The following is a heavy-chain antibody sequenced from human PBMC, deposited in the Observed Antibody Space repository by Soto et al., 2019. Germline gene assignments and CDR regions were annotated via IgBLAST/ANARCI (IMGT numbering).Heavy chain of an antibody. Sequence: SETLSLTCTVSGGSISSYYWSWIRQPPGKGLEWIGYIYYSGSTNYNPSLKSRVTISVDTSKNQFSLKLSSVTAADTAVYYCARGQIFDYWGQGTLVTVSS. V-gene: IGHV4-59*01. CDR1: GGSISSYY. CDR2: IYYSGST. CDR3: ARGQIFDY. J-gene: IGHJ4*02.